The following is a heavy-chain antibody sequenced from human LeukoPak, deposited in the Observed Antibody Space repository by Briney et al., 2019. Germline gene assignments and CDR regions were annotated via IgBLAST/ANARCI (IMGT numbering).Heavy chain of an antibody. J-gene: IGHJ4*02. Sequence: SETLSLTCTVSGASIRSYYWSWTRQTPGKGLEWIGYIYHTGSTKYNPSLKSRVTISIDTSKNHFFLTLTSVTAADTAVYYCSTDSPTGFDHWGQGALVTVSS. CDR3: STDSPTGFDH. D-gene: IGHD2-8*02. CDR1: GASIRSYY. V-gene: IGHV4-59*01. CDR2: IYHTGST.